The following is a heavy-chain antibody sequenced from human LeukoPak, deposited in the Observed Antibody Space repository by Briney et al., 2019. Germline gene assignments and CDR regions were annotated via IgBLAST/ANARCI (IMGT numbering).Heavy chain of an antibody. CDR3: ARDRGYYYDSSGYYTSAFDI. CDR1: GYSISSGYY. CDR2: IYHSGST. V-gene: IGHV4-38-2*02. Sequence: PSETLSLTCTVPGYSISSGYYWGWIRQPPGKGLEWIGSIYHSGSTYYNPSLKSRVTISVDTSKNQFSLKLSSVTAADTAVYYCARDRGYYYDSSGYYTSAFDIWGQGTMVTVSS. D-gene: IGHD3-22*01. J-gene: IGHJ3*02.